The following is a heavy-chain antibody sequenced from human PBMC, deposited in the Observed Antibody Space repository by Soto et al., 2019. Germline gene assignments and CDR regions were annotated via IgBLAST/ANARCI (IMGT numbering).Heavy chain of an antibody. V-gene: IGHV1-2*02. CDR3: ARDQTEIVVPSRPLDY. J-gene: IGHJ4*02. D-gene: IGHD3-22*01. CDR1: GYTFTGYY. CDR2: INPNSGGT. Sequence: ASVKVSFKASGYTFTGYYMHWLRQAPGQGLEWMGWINPNSGGTNYAQKFQGRVTMTRDTSISTAYMELSRLRSDDTAVYYCARDQTEIVVPSRPLDYWGQGTLVTVSS.